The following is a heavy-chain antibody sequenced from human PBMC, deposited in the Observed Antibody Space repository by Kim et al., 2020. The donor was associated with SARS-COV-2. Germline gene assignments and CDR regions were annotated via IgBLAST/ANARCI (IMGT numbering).Heavy chain of an antibody. D-gene: IGHD6-25*01. CDR1: GFTFSSYW. J-gene: IGHJ4*02. Sequence: GGSLRLSCAASGFTFSSYWRSWVRQTPGKGLEWVANINQDASEKYYVDSVKGRFTISRDNPKNSLYLQMNSLRGEDTAVYYCASGGSGLWGQGTLVTVSS. CDR3: ASGGSGL. CDR2: INQDASEK. V-gene: IGHV3-7*03.